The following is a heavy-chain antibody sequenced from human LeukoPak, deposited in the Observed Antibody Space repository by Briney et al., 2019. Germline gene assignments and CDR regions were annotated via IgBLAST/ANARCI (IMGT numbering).Heavy chain of an antibody. CDR1: GGSFSGYF. D-gene: IGHD5-18*01. CDR3: ARVFPRYSYGYIWFDP. Sequence: KPSETLSLTCAVYGGSFSGYFWSWIRQPLGKGLEWIGEINHSGSTNYNPSLKSRVTISVDTSKNQFSLKLSSVTAADTAVYYCARVFPRYSYGYIWFDPWGQGTLVTVSS. J-gene: IGHJ5*02. CDR2: INHSGST. V-gene: IGHV4-34*01.